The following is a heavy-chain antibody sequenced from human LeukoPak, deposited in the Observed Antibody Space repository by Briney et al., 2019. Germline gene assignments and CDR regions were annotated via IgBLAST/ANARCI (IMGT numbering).Heavy chain of an antibody. CDR3: AHRRGTYYFQY. CDR1: GFSRSSRGVG. J-gene: IGHJ4*02. CDR2: IYWDDDK. D-gene: IGHD1-26*01. V-gene: IGHV2-5*02. Sequence: SGPTLFKPTQPLTLTLTFSGFSRSSRGVGGGWIGQPPGKDLEWLALIYWDDDKRYTPSLKSTLTITKDTSKNQVVLTMTNMDPVDTATYYCAHRRGTYYFQYWGQGTLVTVSS.